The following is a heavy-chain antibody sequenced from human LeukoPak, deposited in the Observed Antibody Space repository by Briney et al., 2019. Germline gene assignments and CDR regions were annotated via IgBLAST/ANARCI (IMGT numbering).Heavy chain of an antibody. Sequence: SVKVSCKASGGTFSSYAISWVRQASGQGLEWMGGIIPIFGTANYAQKFQGRVTITTDESTSTAYMELSSLRSEDTALYYCAKATLYGDYGFDYWGQGTLVTVSS. CDR2: IIPIFGTA. V-gene: IGHV1-69*05. CDR1: GGTFSSYA. D-gene: IGHD4-17*01. CDR3: AKATLYGDYGFDY. J-gene: IGHJ4*02.